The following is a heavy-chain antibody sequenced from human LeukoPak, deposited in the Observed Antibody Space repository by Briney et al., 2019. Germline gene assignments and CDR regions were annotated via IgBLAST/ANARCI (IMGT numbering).Heavy chain of an antibody. CDR3: TKELHVAVAVADYYYFYMDV. Sequence: GGSLRLSCAASGFAFSSFAMGWVRQSPGKGLEWLSTINGGGNTTFNADSVKGRFTISRDNSKNTLYLHMDGLRPDDTAIYYCTKELHVAVAVADYYYFYMDVWGRGTAVSVSS. D-gene: IGHD6-19*01. CDR1: GFAFSSFA. CDR2: INGGGNTT. V-gene: IGHV3-23*01. J-gene: IGHJ6*03.